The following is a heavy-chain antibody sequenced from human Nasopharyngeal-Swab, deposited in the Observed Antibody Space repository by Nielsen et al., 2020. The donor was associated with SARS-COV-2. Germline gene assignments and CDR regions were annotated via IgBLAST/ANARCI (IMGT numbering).Heavy chain of an antibody. CDR3: ARDRGTYFGGYFDL. D-gene: IGHD1-26*01. J-gene: IGHJ2*01. CDR2: NTHSGST. V-gene: IGHV4-34*01. Sequence: SETLSLTCAVYGGSFNDFYWSWLRQPPGERPEWIGENTHSGSTNYNPSLRSRSTISVDTSKNQFSLTLSSVTAADTAVYYCARDRGTYFGGYFDLWGRGALVTVSS. CDR1: GGSFNDFY.